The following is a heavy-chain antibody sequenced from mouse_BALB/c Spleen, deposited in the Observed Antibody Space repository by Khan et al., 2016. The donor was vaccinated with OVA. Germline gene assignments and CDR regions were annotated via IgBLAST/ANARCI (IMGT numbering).Heavy chain of an antibody. CDR3: ARVYGGDFDY. V-gene: IGHV3-2*02. Sequence: EVQLQESGPGLVRPSQSLSLTCTVTGYSIASDYAWNWIRQFPGNKLELTGFISYSGNTNYNPFLKSRISITRDTSKNQFFLQLNSVTTEDTARYYCARVYGGDFDYWGQGTPLTVAS. CDR2: ISYSGNT. CDR1: GYSIASDYA. J-gene: IGHJ2*01. D-gene: IGHD1-1*01.